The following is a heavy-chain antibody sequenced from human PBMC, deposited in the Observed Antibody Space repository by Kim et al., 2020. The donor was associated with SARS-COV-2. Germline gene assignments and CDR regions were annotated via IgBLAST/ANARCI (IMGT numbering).Heavy chain of an antibody. V-gene: IGHV3-30*18. CDR1: GFTFSSYG. Sequence: GGSLRLSCAASGFTFSSYGMHWVRQAPGKGLEWVAVISYDGSNKYYADSVKGRFTISRDNSKNTLYLQMNSLRAEDTAVYYCAKDKGIAVAGRSGDLEY. CDR2: ISYDGSNK. D-gene: IGHD6-19*01. CDR3: AKDKGIAVAGRSGDLEY. J-gene: IGHJ1*01.